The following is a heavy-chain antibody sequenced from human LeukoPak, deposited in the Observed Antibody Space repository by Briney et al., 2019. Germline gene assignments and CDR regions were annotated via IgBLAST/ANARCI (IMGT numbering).Heavy chain of an antibody. Sequence: SETLSLTCTVSGGSINSYHWSWIRQPAGEGLEWIGRLYSSGSFNYNPSLKSRVSISVDTSKNQFSLKLTSVTAADTAVYFCARGGKATVVTLWGPGILVTVS. V-gene: IGHV4-4*07. CDR3: ARGGKATVVTL. J-gene: IGHJ4*02. CDR2: LYSSGSF. CDR1: GGSINSYH. D-gene: IGHD4-23*01.